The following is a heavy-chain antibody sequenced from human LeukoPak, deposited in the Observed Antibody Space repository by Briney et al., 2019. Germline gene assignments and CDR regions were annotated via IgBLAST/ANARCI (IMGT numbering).Heavy chain of an antibody. V-gene: IGHV4-59*01. CDR3: AREGDKYANWFDT. CDR2: IYYSGST. Sequence: SETLSLTCTVSGGSISSYYWSWIRQPPGKGLEWIGYIYYSGSTNYNPSLKSRVTISVDTSKNQFSLNLSSVTAADSAVYYCAREGDKYANWFDTWGQGTLVTVSS. CDR1: GGSISSYY. D-gene: IGHD2-8*01. J-gene: IGHJ5*02.